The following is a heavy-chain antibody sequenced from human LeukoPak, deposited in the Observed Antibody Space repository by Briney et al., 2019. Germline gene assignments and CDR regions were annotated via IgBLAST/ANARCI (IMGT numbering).Heavy chain of an antibody. CDR2: IKSKTDGGTT. CDR3: TTGYPSLVRGVIRDY. V-gene: IGHV3-15*01. J-gene: IGHJ4*02. D-gene: IGHD3-10*01. Sequence: GGSLRLSCAASGFTFTNAWMSCVRQAPGKGLEWVGRIKSKTDGGTTDYAAPVKGRFTISRDDSKNTLYLQMNSLKTEDTAVYYCTTGYPSLVRGVIRDYWGQGTLVTVSS. CDR1: GFTFTNAW.